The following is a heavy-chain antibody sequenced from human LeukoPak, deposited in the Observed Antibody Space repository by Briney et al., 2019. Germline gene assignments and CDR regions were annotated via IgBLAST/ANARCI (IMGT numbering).Heavy chain of an antibody. CDR3: AKDQQLEPFHY. Sequence: QPGGSLRLSCAASGFTFSTYGMHWVRQAPGKGLEWVAFIQYDGSNKYYADSVKGRFTISRDNSKNALYLQMNSLRAEDTAMYYCAKDQQLEPFHYWGQGTLVTVSS. J-gene: IGHJ4*02. D-gene: IGHD1-1*01. CDR1: GFTFSTYG. CDR2: IQYDGSNK. V-gene: IGHV3-30*02.